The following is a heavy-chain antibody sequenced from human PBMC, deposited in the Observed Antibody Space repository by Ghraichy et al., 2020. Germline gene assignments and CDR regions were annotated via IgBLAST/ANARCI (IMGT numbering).Heavy chain of an antibody. D-gene: IGHD4-17*01. V-gene: IGHV4-59*08. CDR3: ARHCVPSGDYVWFDP. CDR1: GGSISDNF. Sequence: SETLSLTCTVSGGSISDNFWSWIRQPPGKGLEWIGYVYSSGSTTYNPSLKSRVTMSVDTSKNQFSLKLSSVTAADTAVYYCARHCVPSGDYVWFDPWGQGTLVTVSS. CDR2: VYSSGST. J-gene: IGHJ5*02.